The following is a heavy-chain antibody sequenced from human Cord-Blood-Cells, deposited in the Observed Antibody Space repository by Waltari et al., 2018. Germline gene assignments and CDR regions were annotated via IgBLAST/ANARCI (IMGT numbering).Heavy chain of an antibody. CDR3: ARVKGRGYYGSVSYIY. CDR2: SIPTLGTA. V-gene: IGHV1-69*01. CDR1: GGTFSSYA. D-gene: IGHD3-10*01. Sequence: QVQLVQSGAEVKKPGSSVKVSCKASGGTFSSYAISWVRQAPGQGLEWGGGSIPTLGTAHYAQKFQGRDTITADESTSTAYMGLSSLRSEDTAVYYCARVKGRGYYGSVSYIYWGQGTLVTVSS. J-gene: IGHJ4*02.